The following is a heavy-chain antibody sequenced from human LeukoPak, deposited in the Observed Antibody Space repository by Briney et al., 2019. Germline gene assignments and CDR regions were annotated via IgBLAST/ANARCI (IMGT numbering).Heavy chain of an antibody. J-gene: IGHJ4*02. CDR1: GYTFTGYY. V-gene: IGHV1-2*06. CDR2: INPNSGGT. D-gene: IGHD6-13*01. CDR3: ARDPEVAAAVIDY. Sequence: ASVKVSCKASGYTFTGYYMHWVRQAPGQGLEWMGRINPNSGGTNYAQKFQGRVTMTRDTSISTAYMELSRLRSDDTAVYYCARDPEVAAAVIDYWGQGTLVTVSS.